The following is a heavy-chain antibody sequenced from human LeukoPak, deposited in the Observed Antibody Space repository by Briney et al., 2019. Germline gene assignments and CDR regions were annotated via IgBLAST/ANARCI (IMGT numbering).Heavy chain of an antibody. CDR1: GFTFSSCW. V-gene: IGHV3-7*01. J-gene: IGHJ6*02. CDR3: ARDYGEPPYYYYGMDV. CDR2: IKQDGSEK. Sequence: SGGSLRLSCAASGFTFSSCWMSWVRQAPGKGLEWVANIKQDGSEKYYVDSVKGRFTISRDNAKNSLYLQMNSLRAEDTAVYYCARDYGEPPYYYYGMDVWGQGTTVTVSS. D-gene: IGHD4-17*01.